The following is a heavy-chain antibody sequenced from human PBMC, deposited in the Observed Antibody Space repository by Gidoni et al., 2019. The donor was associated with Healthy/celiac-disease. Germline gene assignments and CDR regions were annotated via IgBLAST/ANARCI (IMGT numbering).Heavy chain of an antibody. CDR1: GFTFSSYS. CDR2: ISSSSSYI. J-gene: IGHJ5*02. CDR3: ARYCTNGVCYSLPDS. V-gene: IGHV3-21*01. D-gene: IGHD2-8*01. Sequence: EVQLVESGGGLVKPGGSLRLSCAASGFTFSSYSMNWVRQAPGKGLEWVSSISSSSSYIYYADSVKGRFTISRDNAKNSLYLQMNSLRAEDTAVYYCARYCTNGVCYSLPDSWGQGTLVTVSS.